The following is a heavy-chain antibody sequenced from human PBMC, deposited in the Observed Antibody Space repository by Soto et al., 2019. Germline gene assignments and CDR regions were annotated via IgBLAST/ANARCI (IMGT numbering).Heavy chain of an antibody. CDR3: AREPLTYIDHNWLDY. CDR2: INGAKGNT. CDR1: GTAFTSSA. D-gene: IGHD3-9*01. J-gene: IGHJ4*02. V-gene: IGHV1-3*01. Sequence: QVQLVQSGAEVRKPGASVRVSCVASGTAFTSSAMHWVRQAPGQRLEWMGWINGAKGNTKYSERFQGRVAITRDTSASIAYMDLSSLRSEDTAVYYCAREPLTYIDHNWLDYWGQGTLVTVSS.